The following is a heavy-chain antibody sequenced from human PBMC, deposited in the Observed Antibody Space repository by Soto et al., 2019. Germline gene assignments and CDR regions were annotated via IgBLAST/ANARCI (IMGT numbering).Heavy chain of an antibody. J-gene: IGHJ4*02. CDR3: ARAVAVPADFDF. CDR1: GYTFTGYA. D-gene: IGHD6-19*01. V-gene: IGHV1-3*05. CDR2: INAGNGNT. Sequence: QVQLVQSGAEEKKPGASVKVSCKASGYTFTGYAMHWVRQAPGQRLEWMGWINAGNGNTKYSQKFQGRVPITRDTSASTAYMELSSLRSEDTAVYYCARAVAVPADFDFWGQGTLVTVSS.